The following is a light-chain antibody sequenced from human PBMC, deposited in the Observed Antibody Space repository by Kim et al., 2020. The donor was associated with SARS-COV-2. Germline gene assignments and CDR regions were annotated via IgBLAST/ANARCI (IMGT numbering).Light chain of an antibody. CDR1: SSNIGNNA. J-gene: IGLJ2*01. CDR3: AAWDDSLNGHVV. V-gene: IGLV1-36*01. Sequence: QTVTISCSGSSSNIGNNAVNWYQQLPGKAPQLLIYYDDLLPSGVSDRFSGSKSGTSASLAISGLQSDDEADYFCAAWDDSLNGHVVFGGGTQLTVL. CDR2: YDD.